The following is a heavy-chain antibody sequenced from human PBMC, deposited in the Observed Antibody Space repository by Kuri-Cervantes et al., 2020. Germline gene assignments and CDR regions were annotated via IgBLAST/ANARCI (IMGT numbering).Heavy chain of an antibody. V-gene: IGHV1-2*04. D-gene: IGHD3-10*01. Sequence: ASVKVSCKASGYTFTSYYMHWVRQAPGQGLEWMGWINPNSGGTNYAQKFQGWVTMTRDTSISTAYMELSRLRSGDTAVYYCAREAKGSNWFDPWGQGTLVTVSS. CDR3: AREAKGSNWFDP. CDR1: GYTFTSYY. J-gene: IGHJ5*02. CDR2: INPNSGGT.